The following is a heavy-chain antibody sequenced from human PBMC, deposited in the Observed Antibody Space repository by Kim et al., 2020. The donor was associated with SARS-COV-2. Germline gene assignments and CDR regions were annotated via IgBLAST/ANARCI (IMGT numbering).Heavy chain of an antibody. Sequence: SETLSLTCTVSGGSISSYYWSWIRQPPGKGLEWIGYIYYSGSTNYNPSLKSRVTISVDTSKNQFSLKLSSVTAADTAVYYCARHGDHSNYGIEPEGWFDPWGQGTLVTVSS. D-gene: IGHD4-4*01. CDR3: ARHGDHSNYGIEPEGWFDP. CDR1: GGSISSYY. J-gene: IGHJ5*02. V-gene: IGHV4-59*08. CDR2: IYYSGST.